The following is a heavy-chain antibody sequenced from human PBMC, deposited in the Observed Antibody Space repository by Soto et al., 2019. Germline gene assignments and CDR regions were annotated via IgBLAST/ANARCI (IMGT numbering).Heavy chain of an antibody. CDR3: ARIAYLYDSSGYYYFDY. CDR2: IIPIFGTA. J-gene: IGHJ4*02. Sequence: QVQLVQSGAEVKKPGSSVKVSCKASGGTFSSYAISWVRQAPGQGLEWMGGIIPIFGTANYAQKFQGRVTITADESTSTAYMELSSMRSEDTAVYYCARIAYLYDSSGYYYFDYWGQGTLVTVSS. D-gene: IGHD3-22*01. CDR1: GGTFSSYA. V-gene: IGHV1-69*01.